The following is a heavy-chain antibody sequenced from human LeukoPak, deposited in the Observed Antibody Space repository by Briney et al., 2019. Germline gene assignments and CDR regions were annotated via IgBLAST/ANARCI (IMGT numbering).Heavy chain of an antibody. J-gene: IGHJ3*02. Sequence: ASVTVSCKASGYTFTSYGISWVRQAPGQGLEWMGWISAYNGNTNYAQKLQGRVTMTTDTSTSTAYMELRSLRSDDTAVYYCARALVVPAAVDAFDIWGQGTMVTVSS. CDR1: GYTFTSYG. CDR2: ISAYNGNT. V-gene: IGHV1-18*01. D-gene: IGHD2-2*01. CDR3: ARALVVPAAVDAFDI.